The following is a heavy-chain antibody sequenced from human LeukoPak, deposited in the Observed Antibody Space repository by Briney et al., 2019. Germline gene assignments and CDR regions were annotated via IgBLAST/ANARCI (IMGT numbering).Heavy chain of an antibody. Sequence: ASVKVSCKASGYTFTSYGSSWVRQSPGQGLEWMGWISAYNGNTNYAQKLQGRVTITADESTSTAYMELSSLRSEDTAVYYCARAGDYGDHYFDYWGQGTLVTVSS. CDR1: GYTFTSYG. V-gene: IGHV1-18*01. D-gene: IGHD4-17*01. CDR2: ISAYNGNT. CDR3: ARAGDYGDHYFDY. J-gene: IGHJ4*02.